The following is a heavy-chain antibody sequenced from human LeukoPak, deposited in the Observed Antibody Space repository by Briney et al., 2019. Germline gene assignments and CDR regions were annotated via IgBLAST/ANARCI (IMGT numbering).Heavy chain of an antibody. V-gene: IGHV4-4*02. CDR3: ARVIAAAGNPYYYYGMDV. CDR1: GGSISSSNW. Sequence: GTLSLTCAVSGGSISSSNWWSWVRQPPGKGLEWIGEIYHSGSTNYNPSLKSRVTISVDKSKNQFSLKLSSVTAADTAVYYCARVIAAAGNPYYYYGMDVWGQGTTVTVSS. D-gene: IGHD6-13*01. CDR2: IYHSGST. J-gene: IGHJ6*02.